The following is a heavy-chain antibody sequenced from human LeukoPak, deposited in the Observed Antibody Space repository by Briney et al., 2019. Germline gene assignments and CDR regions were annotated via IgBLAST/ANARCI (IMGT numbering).Heavy chain of an antibody. D-gene: IGHD1-14*01. CDR2: ISVYNGNT. CDR3: ARSRVSHTTVSTLLY. Sequence: ASVKVSCKASGYTFSSYAIAWVRQVPGQGPEWMGSISVYNGNTEYAQKLQGRVTMTTDTFTNTAYMELWNLRPDDTAVYYCARSRVSHTTVSTLLYWGQGTLVTVSS. J-gene: IGHJ4*02. CDR1: GYTFSSYA. V-gene: IGHV1-18*01.